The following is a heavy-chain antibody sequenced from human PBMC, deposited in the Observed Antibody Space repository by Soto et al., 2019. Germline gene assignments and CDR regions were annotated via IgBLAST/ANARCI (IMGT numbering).Heavy chain of an antibody. CDR3: ARINGYQLLLEWFDP. Sequence: ASETLSLTCTVSGCSISSYYWSWIRQPPGKGLEWIGYIYYSGSTNYNPSLKSRVTISVDTSKNQFSLKLSSVTAADTAVYYCARINGYQLLLEWFDPWGQGTLVTVSS. D-gene: IGHD2-2*01. J-gene: IGHJ5*02. CDR2: IYYSGST. V-gene: IGHV4-59*01. CDR1: GCSISSYY.